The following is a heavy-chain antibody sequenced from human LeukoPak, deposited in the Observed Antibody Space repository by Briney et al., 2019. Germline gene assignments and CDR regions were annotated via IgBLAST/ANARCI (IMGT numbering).Heavy chain of an antibody. V-gene: IGHV3-15*01. J-gene: IGHJ4*02. CDR2: IRTKAAGGTT. Sequence: PGGSLRLSCTTSGLTFSNAWMSWVRQAPGKGLEWVARIRTKAAGGTTDYVAPVKGRFTISRDDLKNILYLQMNSLKSEDTAVYYCTTDGLYWGQGTLVTVLS. CDR1: GLTFSNAW. CDR3: TTDGLY.